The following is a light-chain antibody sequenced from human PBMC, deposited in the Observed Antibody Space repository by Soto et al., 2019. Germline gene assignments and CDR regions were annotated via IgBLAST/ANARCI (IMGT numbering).Light chain of an antibody. J-gene: IGKJ1*01. CDR3: QQYFRPWT. CDR2: WAS. CDR1: QSVLYSSNNKNY. V-gene: IGKV4-1*01. Sequence: DIVMTQSPDSLAVSLGERATINCKSSQSVLYSSNNKNYLAWYQQKPGQPPKLLIYWASTRESGVPDRFSGSGSGTDFTLTISSLQAEDGAVYYCQQYFRPWTFGQGTKV.